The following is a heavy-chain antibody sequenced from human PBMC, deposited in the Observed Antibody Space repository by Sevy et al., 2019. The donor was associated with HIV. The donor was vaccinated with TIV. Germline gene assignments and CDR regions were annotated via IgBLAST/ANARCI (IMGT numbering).Heavy chain of an antibody. V-gene: IGHV3-30*02. Sequence: GGSLRLSCAASGFTFSNHAMHWVRQAPGQGLEWVAFIRYDGSNEYYADSVKGRFTISRDNSKNTLYLQMNSLRPADTAVYYCAKDRKVLLVVYAIPFDVFDIWGQGTMVTVSS. CDR2: IRYDGSNE. D-gene: IGHD2-8*02. J-gene: IGHJ3*02. CDR1: GFTFSNHA. CDR3: AKDRKVLLVVYAIPFDVFDI.